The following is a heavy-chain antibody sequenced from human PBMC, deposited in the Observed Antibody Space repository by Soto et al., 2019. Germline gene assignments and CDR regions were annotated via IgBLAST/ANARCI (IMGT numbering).Heavy chain of an antibody. CDR3: ARGGVSTRTFDY. CDR2: IYPSDSDT. CDR1: GYNFAGYW. V-gene: IGHV5-51*01. D-gene: IGHD3-3*01. Sequence: GASLKISCKGSGYNFAGYWIAGVRQMPGKGLELMGIIYPSDSDTRYRPSFQGQVTISADKSISSAYLQWSSLRASDTAMYYCARGGVSTRTFDYWGQGTPVTVSS. J-gene: IGHJ4*02.